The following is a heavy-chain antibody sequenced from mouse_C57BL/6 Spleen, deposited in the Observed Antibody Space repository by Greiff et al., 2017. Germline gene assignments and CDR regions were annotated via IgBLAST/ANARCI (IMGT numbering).Heavy chain of an antibody. J-gene: IGHJ3*01. Sequence: VQLQESGPELVKPGASVKISCKASGYAFSSSWMNWVKQRPGKGLEWIGRIYPGDGDTNYNGKFKGKATLTADKSSSTAYMQLSSLTSEDSAVYFCASEVWFAYWGQGTLVTVSA. CDR2: IYPGDGDT. CDR1: GYAFSSSW. CDR3: ASEVWFAY. V-gene: IGHV1-82*01.